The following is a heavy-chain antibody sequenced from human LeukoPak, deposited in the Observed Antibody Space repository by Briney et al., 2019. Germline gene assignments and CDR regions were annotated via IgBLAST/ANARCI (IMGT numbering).Heavy chain of an antibody. CDR1: GFTSGSRW. V-gene: IGHV3-74*01. Sequence: PGGSLRLSCAVSGFTSGSRWMHWVRQAPGKGLVWVALIKNDGITTNYADSVKGRFTASRDDATNTVYLQMSSLRAEDTAVYFCHPLAYVSNWGQGTLVTVSS. CDR2: IKNDGITT. J-gene: IGHJ4*02. CDR3: HPLAYVSN. D-gene: IGHD3-22*01.